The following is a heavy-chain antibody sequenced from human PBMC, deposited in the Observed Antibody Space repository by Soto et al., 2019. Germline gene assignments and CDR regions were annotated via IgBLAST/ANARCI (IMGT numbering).Heavy chain of an antibody. J-gene: IGHJ3*02. CDR3: ARGAATKILVLMYDALEI. V-gene: IGHV1-69*12. CDR1: GATLDTFINYG. D-gene: IGHD5-12*01. CDR2: ISPVFGAA. Sequence: QVQLVQSGAEVKKPGSSVRVSCKASGATLDTFINYGITWVRQAPGQGLEWIGGISPVFGAAKHAQKFQGRVTSGADESPRAVIIELRSIRSDCTAVDSCARGAATKILVLMYDALEIWCQGTMVTVSS.